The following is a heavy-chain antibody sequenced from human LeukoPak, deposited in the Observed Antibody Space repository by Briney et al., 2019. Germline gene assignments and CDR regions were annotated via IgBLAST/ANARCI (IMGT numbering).Heavy chain of an antibody. Sequence: PGGSLRLSCAASGFSFSSYAMRWVRQAPGKGLEWVSSIYGSGASTYYAGSAKGRFTISRDNSKNTLYLQMNSLKAEDTAVYYCAKKRGSYDSSGPTDYWGQGTLVTVSS. CDR3: AKKRGSYDSSGPTDY. D-gene: IGHD3-22*01. J-gene: IGHJ4*02. CDR2: IYGSGAST. CDR1: GFSFSSYA. V-gene: IGHV3-23*01.